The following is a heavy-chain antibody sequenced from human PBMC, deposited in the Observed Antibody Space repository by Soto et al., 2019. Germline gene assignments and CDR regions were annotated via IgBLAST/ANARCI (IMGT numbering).Heavy chain of an antibody. CDR3: AGGDNYYALGV. V-gene: IGHV3-30*04. J-gene: IGHJ6*02. D-gene: IGHD2-15*01. Sequence: QLQLMESGGGVVQPGRSLRLSCVASASTFSNYIMHWVRQAPGKGLEWVAFISYDGSNSNYADFVEGRFTISRDNPKNMLYLQLSSLRPDDTAVYYCAGGDNYYALGVWGQGTTVTVSS. CDR1: ASTFSNYI. CDR2: ISYDGSNS.